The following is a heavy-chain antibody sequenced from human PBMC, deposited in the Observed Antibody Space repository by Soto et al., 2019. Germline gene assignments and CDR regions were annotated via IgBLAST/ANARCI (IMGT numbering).Heavy chain of an antibody. D-gene: IGHD2-15*01. Sequence: QVQLQESGPGLVKASETLSLTCTVSGASITGPSYYWSWIRQPPGKGLELIGYTHYSGNTNYYPSLENRVTISVDTSKNQFSLRLRSLTAADTAVYYCARMFRSSYGTFFDHWGQGNLVTVSS. CDR2: THYSGNT. CDR1: GASITGPSYY. V-gene: IGHV4-61*01. J-gene: IGHJ4*02. CDR3: ARMFRSSYGTFFDH.